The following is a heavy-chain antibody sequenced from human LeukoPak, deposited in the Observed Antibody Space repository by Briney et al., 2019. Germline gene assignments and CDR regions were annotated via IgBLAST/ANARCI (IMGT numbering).Heavy chain of an antibody. CDR2: IYHTGST. CDR1: GGSASDYY. V-gene: IGHV4-59*02. Sequence: SETLSLTCTISGGSASDYYWSWIRQSPGKGLEWIGYIYHTGSTSYSPSLKSRVTISADTSQNQFSLKLYSVTAADTAVYYCATRKLGNDYWGQGTLVTVSS. CDR3: ATRKLGNDY. J-gene: IGHJ4*02. D-gene: IGHD7-27*01.